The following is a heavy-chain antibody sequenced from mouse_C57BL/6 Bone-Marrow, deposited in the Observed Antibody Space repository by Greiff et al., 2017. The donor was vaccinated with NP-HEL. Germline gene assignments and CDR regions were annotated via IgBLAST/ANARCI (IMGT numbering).Heavy chain of an antibody. V-gene: IGHV1-19*01. CDR3: AREDYGGSYFDY. CDR1: GYTFTDYY. CDR2: INPYNGGT. Sequence: DVQLQESGPVLVKPGASVKMSCKASGYTFTDYYMNWVKQSHGKSLEWIGVINPYNGGTSYNQKFKGKATLTVDKSSSTAYMELNSLTSEDSAVYYCAREDYGGSYFDYWGQGTTLTVSS. J-gene: IGHJ2*01. D-gene: IGHD1-1*02.